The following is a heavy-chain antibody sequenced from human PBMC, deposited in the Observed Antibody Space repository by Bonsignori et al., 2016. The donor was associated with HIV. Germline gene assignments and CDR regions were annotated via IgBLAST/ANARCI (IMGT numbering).Heavy chain of an antibody. CDR2: INPNSGDT. CDR3: AIPILSYMYGWFI. D-gene: IGHD2/OR15-2a*01. Sequence: WVRQAPGQGLEWMGWINPNSGDTNYAQKFQGRVTMTRDTSISTAYMELGWLRSDDTAVYYCAIPILSYMYGWFIWGQGALVTVSS. J-gene: IGHJ4*02. V-gene: IGHV1-2*02.